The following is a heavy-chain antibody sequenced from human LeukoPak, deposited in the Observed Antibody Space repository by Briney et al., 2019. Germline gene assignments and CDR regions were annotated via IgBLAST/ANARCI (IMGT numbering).Heavy chain of an antibody. J-gene: IGHJ4*02. CDR2: ISYDGNTG. V-gene: IGHV3-30*18. CDR3: AKDSTRDYGYYGMPES. CDR1: GFTFPTYG. Sequence: GGSVRLSCAGSGFTFPTYGMHWVRQAQGKGLEWVAYISYDGNTGYYTDSVKGRFTISRDNSKNMLFLQMNSLRIEDTGVYYCAKDSTRDYGYYGMPESWGQGTLVTVS. D-gene: IGHD4-17*01.